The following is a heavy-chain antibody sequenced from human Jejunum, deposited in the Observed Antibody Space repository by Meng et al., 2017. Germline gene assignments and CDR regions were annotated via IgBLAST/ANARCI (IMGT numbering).Heavy chain of an antibody. CDR2: IYNSGST. CDR3: ARSSICHSCYAKYYFDC. V-gene: IGHV4-39*07. D-gene: IGHD2-2*01. CDR1: GGSISSGSYY. J-gene: IGHJ4*02. Sequence: SDTLSLTCTVSGGSISSGSYYWGWIRQSPGKGLEWIGSIYNSGSTYFNPALKSRATISIATSNNQFSLMLSSVTAADTAVYFCARSSICHSCYAKYYFDCWGQGTLVTVSS.